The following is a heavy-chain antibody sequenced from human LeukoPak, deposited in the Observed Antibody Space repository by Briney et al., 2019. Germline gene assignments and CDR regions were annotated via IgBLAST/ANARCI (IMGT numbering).Heavy chain of an antibody. CDR2: ISYDGSNK. Sequence: PGGSLRLSCAASGFTFSSYGMHWVRQAPGKGLEWVAVISYDGSNKYYADSVKGRFTISRDNSKNTLYLQMNSLRAEDTAVYYCAKGTTKHTYYYYGMDVWGQGTTVTVSS. CDR1: GFTFSSYG. D-gene: IGHD4-11*01. CDR3: AKGTTKHTYYYYGMDV. J-gene: IGHJ6*02. V-gene: IGHV3-30*18.